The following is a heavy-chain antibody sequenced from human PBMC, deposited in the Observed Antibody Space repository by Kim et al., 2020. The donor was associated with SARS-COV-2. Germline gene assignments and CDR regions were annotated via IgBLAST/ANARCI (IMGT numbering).Heavy chain of an antibody. CDR2: ISYDGSNK. D-gene: IGHD3-10*01. J-gene: IGHJ4*02. CDR1: GFTFSSYG. Sequence: GGSLRLSCAASGFTFSSYGMHWVRQAPGKGLEWVAVISYDGSNKYYADSVKGRFTISRDNSKNTLFLQMNSLGAEDTAVYYCAKSSPNGEFDYWGQGTLVTVSS. CDR3: AKSSPNGEFDY. V-gene: IGHV3-30*18.